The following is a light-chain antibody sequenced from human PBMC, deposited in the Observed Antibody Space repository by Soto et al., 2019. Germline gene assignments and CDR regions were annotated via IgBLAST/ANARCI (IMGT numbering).Light chain of an antibody. J-gene: IGKJ5*01. V-gene: IGKV3-15*01. CDR1: HSVGSL. CDR3: QQYNNWPIT. Sequence: EVVMTQSPATLSVSPGERATVSCRASHSVGSLLAWYQQKPGQAPRLLIYGASTRATGIPARFTGSGPGTEFTLTISSLQSEDFAVYYCQQYNNWPITFGPGTRLEIK. CDR2: GAS.